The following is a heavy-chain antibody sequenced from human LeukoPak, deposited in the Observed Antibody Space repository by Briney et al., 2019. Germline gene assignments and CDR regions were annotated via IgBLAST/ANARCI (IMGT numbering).Heavy chain of an antibody. CDR2: IRSDGSNK. D-gene: IGHD6-6*01. J-gene: IGHJ4*02. CDR3: ATADTARPFDY. Sequence: GGSLTLSCAASGFTFSTFGMQWVRQAPGKGLEWVAFIRSDGSNKYYADSVKGRFTISRDNSKNTLFLQMNSLGAEDTAVYFCATADTARPFDYWGQGTLVTVSS. V-gene: IGHV3-30*02. CDR1: GFTFSTFG.